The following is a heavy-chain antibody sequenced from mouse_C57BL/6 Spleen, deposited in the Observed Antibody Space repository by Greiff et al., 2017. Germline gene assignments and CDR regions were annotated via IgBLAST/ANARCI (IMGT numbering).Heavy chain of an antibody. J-gene: IGHJ2*01. Sequence: VHLVESGAELARPWASVKLSCKASGYTFTSYGISWVKQRTGQGLEWIGEIYPRSGNTYYNEKFKGKATLTADKSSSTAYMELRSLTSEDSAVYFCATLYYYGSRGDYFDYWGQGTTLTVSS. CDR2: IYPRSGNT. V-gene: IGHV1-81*01. CDR1: GYTFTSYG. CDR3: ATLYYYGSRGDYFDY. D-gene: IGHD1-1*01.